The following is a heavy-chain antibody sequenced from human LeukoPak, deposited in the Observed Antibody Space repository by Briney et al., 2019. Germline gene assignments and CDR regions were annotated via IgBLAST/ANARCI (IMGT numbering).Heavy chain of an antibody. D-gene: IGHD2-15*01. Sequence: SETLSLTCTVSGGSISSGDYYWSWIRQPPGKGLEWIGYIYYSGSTYYNPSLKSRVTISVDMSKNQFSLKLSSVTAADTAVYYCARVDVVGEYYFDYWGQGTLVTVSS. J-gene: IGHJ4*02. V-gene: IGHV4-30-4*01. CDR1: GGSISSGDYY. CDR3: ARVDVVGEYYFDY. CDR2: IYYSGST.